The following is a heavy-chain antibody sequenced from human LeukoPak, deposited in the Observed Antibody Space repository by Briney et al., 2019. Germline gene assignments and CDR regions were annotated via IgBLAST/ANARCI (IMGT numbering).Heavy chain of an antibody. J-gene: IGHJ4*02. CDR1: GFTFSSYS. Sequence: GGSLRLSCAASGFTFSSYSMNWVRQAPGKGLEWVSSISSSSSYIYYADSVKGRFTISRDNAKNSLYLQMNSLRAEDTAVYYCARERTTVTMYVDYWGQGTLVTVSS. CDR3: ARERTTVTMYVDY. CDR2: ISSSSSYI. V-gene: IGHV3-21*01. D-gene: IGHD4-17*01.